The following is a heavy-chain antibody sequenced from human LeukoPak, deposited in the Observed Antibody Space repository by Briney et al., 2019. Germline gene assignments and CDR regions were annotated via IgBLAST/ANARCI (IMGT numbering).Heavy chain of an antibody. Sequence: GGSLRLSCTASGFTFGDYAMSWFRQAPGKGLEWVGFIRSKAYGGTTEYAASVKGRFTISRDDSKSIAYLQMNSLKTEDTAVYYCTHYYDSSGYYRWGQGTLVTVSS. D-gene: IGHD3-22*01. J-gene: IGHJ4*02. V-gene: IGHV3-49*03. CDR3: THYYDSSGYYR. CDR2: IRSKAYGGTT. CDR1: GFTFGDYA.